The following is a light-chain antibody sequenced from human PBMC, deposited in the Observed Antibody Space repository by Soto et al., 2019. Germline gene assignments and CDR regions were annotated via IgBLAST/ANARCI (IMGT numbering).Light chain of an antibody. Sequence: QSVLTQPPSVSAAPGQKVTISCSGSSSNIGNNYVSWYQQLPGTAPKLLIYDNNKRPSGIPDRFSGSESGTSATLGITGLQTGDEADYYCGTWDSSLSAHYVFGTGTKV. CDR3: GTWDSSLSAHYV. CDR2: DNN. CDR1: SSNIGNNY. V-gene: IGLV1-51*01. J-gene: IGLJ1*01.